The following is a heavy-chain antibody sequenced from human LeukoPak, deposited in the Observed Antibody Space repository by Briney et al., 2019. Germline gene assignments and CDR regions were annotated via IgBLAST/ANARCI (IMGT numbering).Heavy chain of an antibody. D-gene: IGHD6-19*01. Sequence: GGSLRLSCAASGFTFSSYAMSWVRQAPGKGLEWVSTISGSGGSTYFADSLKGRFTISRDNSKNTLYLQLNSLRAEDTAVYYCAKGVRAVAGTSWPNWGQGTLVTVSS. CDR1: GFTFSSYA. J-gene: IGHJ4*02. CDR3: AKGVRAVAGTSWPN. V-gene: IGHV3-23*01. CDR2: ISGSGGST.